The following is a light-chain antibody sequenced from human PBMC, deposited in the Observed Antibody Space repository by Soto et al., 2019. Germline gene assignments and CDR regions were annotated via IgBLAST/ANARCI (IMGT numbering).Light chain of an antibody. CDR2: DAS. J-gene: IGKJ2*03. CDR1: QPVNTF. CDR3: QQYKNYSYS. V-gene: IGKV1-5*01. Sequence: IQMTQSPSTVSASVGDSVTISCRASQPVNTFLAWYQQKPGGAPKVVIFDASNLGSGVPSRFXGSGXGTXXXXXXXXXQPDDFATYYCQQYKNYSYSFGQGTKLEIK.